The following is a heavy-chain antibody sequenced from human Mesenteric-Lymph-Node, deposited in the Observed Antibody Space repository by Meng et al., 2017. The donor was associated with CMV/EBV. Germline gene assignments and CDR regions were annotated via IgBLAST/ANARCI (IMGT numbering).Heavy chain of an antibody. CDR2: ITSNGLYI. V-gene: IGHV3-21*01. CDR1: GFTFSTYS. CDR3: AREAIFGVVMEYYFDY. J-gene: IGHJ4*02. Sequence: GESLKISCAASGFTFSTYSMNWVRQAPGKGLEWVSSITSNGLYIYDADSVKGRFTISRDNAKNSLYLQMNSLRDDDTAVYYCAREAIFGVVMEYYFDYWGQGTLVTVSS. D-gene: IGHD3-3*01.